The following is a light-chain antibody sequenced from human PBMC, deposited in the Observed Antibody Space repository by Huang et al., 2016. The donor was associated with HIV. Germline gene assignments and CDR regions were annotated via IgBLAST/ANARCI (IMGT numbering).Light chain of an antibody. Sequence: EIVLTQSPATLSLSPGERATLSCGASQSVSSYLAWYQQKPGLAPRLLIYDASNRATGIPDRFSGRVSGTDFTLTISRLEREDFAVYYCQQYGTLPRTFGQGTRLEIK. V-gene: IGKV3D-20*01. J-gene: IGKJ5*01. CDR3: QQYGTLPRT. CDR1: QSVSSY. CDR2: DAS.